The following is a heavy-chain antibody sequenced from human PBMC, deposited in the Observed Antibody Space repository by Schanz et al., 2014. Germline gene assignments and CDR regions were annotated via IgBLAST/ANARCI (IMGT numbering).Heavy chain of an antibody. CDR3: AGAVATIRADSFDI. Sequence: QVQLVQSGAEVKKPGASVKVSCKASGYTFSSYGITWVRQAPGQGLEWMGWINGYNGHTLYAQKFQGRVTMTTDTSTSTSYMELTSLRFDDTAVYYCAGAVATIRADSFDIWGQGTMVAVSS. CDR1: GYTFSSYG. D-gene: IGHD5-12*01. V-gene: IGHV1-18*01. CDR2: INGYNGHT. J-gene: IGHJ3*02.